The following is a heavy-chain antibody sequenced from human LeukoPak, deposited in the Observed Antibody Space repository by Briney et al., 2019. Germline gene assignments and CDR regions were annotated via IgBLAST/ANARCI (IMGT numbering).Heavy chain of an antibody. CDR1: AFTFSSYA. V-gene: IGHV3-11*01. Sequence: GGSLRLSCAASAFTFSSYAMSWIRQTPGQGLEWISYIGNDGRPIYYADSVKGRFAISRDNAKNSLFLQTNNLRAEDTAVYYCARGFPYSSRQFESWGQRTLVTVSS. D-gene: IGHD3-22*01. J-gene: IGHJ4*02. CDR3: ARGFPYSSRQFES. CDR2: IGNDGRPI.